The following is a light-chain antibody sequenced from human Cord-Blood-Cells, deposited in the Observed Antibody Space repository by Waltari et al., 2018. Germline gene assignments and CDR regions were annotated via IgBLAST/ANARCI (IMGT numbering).Light chain of an antibody. Sequence: EIVLTQSPATLSLSPGERVTLSCRASQSVSSYLSWYHPKHGQAPRLLIYDASNRATGIPARFSGSGSGTDFTLTISSLEPEDFAVYYCQQRSNWPPGWTFGQGTKVEIK. CDR2: DAS. V-gene: IGKV3-11*01. J-gene: IGKJ1*01. CDR3: QQRSNWPPGWT. CDR1: QSVSSY.